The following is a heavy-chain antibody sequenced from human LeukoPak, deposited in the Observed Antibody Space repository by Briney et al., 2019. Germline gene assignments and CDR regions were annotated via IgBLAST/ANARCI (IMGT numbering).Heavy chain of an antibody. CDR2: IDPDGGNT. D-gene: IGHD5-24*01. CDR3: ARIRDGYSDAYDL. CDR1: GYTFTDSY. J-gene: IGHJ3*01. Sequence: ASVKVSCKASGYTFTDSYVHWVRQAPGQVLEWMGLIDPDGGNTNYAQNFQGRVTLTRDTSTSTLYMELSSLRSEDTAIYYCARIRDGYSDAYDLWGQGTVVTVPS. V-gene: IGHV1-46*01.